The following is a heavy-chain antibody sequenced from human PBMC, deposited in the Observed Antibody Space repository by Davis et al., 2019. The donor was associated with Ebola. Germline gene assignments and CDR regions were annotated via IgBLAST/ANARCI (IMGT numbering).Heavy chain of an antibody. J-gene: IGHJ4*02. V-gene: IGHV5-10-1*01. CDR2: IDPSDSYT. Sequence: GESLKISCKGSGYSCTSYWISWVRQMPGKGLEWMGRIDPSDSYTNYSPSFQGHVTISADKSISTAYLQWSSLKASDTAMYYCARRGEVFGVVIGGDYLDYWGQGTLVTVSS. CDR1: GYSCTSYW. D-gene: IGHD3-3*01. CDR3: ARRGEVFGVVIGGDYLDY.